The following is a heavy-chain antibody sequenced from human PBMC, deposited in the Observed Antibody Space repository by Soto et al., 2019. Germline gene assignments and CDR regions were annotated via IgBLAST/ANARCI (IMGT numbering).Heavy chain of an antibody. V-gene: IGHV3-21*01. D-gene: IGHD3-16*01. CDR2: ISSSSSYI. J-gene: IGHJ6*03. CDR1: GFTFSSYS. CDR3: ARDGGYYYYMDV. Sequence: PGGSLRLSCAASGFTFSSYSMNWVRQAPGKGLEWVSSISSSSSYIYYADSVKGRFTISRDNAKNSLYLQMNSLRAEDTAVYYCARDGGYYYYMDVWGKGTTVTVSS.